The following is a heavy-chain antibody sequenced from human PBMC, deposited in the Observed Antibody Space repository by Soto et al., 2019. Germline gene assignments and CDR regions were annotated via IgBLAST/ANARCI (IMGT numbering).Heavy chain of an antibody. CDR1: GGAISSDDYY. Sequence: SETLSLTCTVSGGAISSDDYYWSSIRQPPGKGLEWIGYIYYSGSTNYSPSLKSRVTISVDTSKSQFSLKLSSVTAADTAVYYCARVRFLEWLKSPTWFASWGQGTLVTVS. V-gene: IGHV4-61*08. CDR2: IYYSGST. J-gene: IGHJ5*01. CDR3: ARVRFLEWLKSPTWFAS. D-gene: IGHD3-3*01.